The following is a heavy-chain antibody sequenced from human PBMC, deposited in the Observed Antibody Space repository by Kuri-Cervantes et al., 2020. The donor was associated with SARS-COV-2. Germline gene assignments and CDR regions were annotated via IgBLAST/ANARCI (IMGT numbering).Heavy chain of an antibody. CDR3: VRDGDHWNFDY. Sequence: GESLKISCAASGFTFSSYAMHWVRQAPGKGLEWVAVISYAGSYKSYADSVKGRFTISRDNAKNMLFLQMNSLRAEDTAVYYCVRDGDHWNFDYWGQGTLVTVSS. CDR1: GFTFSSYA. V-gene: IGHV3-30-3*01. D-gene: IGHD1-1*01. J-gene: IGHJ4*02. CDR2: ISYAGSYK.